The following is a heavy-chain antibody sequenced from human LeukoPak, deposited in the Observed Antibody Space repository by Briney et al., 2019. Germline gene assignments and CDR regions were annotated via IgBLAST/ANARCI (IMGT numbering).Heavy chain of an antibody. D-gene: IGHD6-13*01. Sequence: GGSLRLSCAASGFTFSNNPMHWVRRAPGKGLEWVAVISYDGSSKYYADSVQGRFTISRDNSKNTLYLQMDSLRAEDTAIYYCAKALRQQPRAYDYWGQGTLVTVSS. CDR3: AKALRQQPRAYDY. CDR2: ISYDGSSK. V-gene: IGHV3-30-3*01. J-gene: IGHJ4*02. CDR1: GFTFSNNP.